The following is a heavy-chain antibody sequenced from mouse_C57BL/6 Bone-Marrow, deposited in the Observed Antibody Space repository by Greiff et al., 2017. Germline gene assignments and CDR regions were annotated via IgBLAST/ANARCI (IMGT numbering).Heavy chain of an antibody. CDR1: GYTFTSYW. D-gene: IGHD1-1*01. V-gene: IGHV1-59*01. CDR2: IDPSDSYT. J-gene: IGHJ3*01. CDR3: ARSHYYGSSPFAY. Sequence: QVQLQQPGAELVRPGTSVKLSCKASGYTFTSYWMHWVKQRPGQGLEWIGVIDPSDSYTNYNQKFKGKATLNVDTSSSTAYMQLSSLTSEDSAVYYCARSHYYGSSPFAYWGQGTLVTVSA.